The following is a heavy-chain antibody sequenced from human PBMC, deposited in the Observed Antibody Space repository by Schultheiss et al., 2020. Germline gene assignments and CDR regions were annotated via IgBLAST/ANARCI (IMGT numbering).Heavy chain of an antibody. D-gene: IGHD2-2*01. CDR2: IYYSGST. V-gene: IGHV4-30-4*01. CDR1: GGSISSGDYY. J-gene: IGHJ6*02. CDR3: ARALRRSTSKYGMDV. Sequence: SETLSLTCTVSGGSISSGDYYWSWIRQPPGKGLEWIGYIYYSGSTYYNPSLKSRVTISVDTSKNQFSLKLSSVTAADTAVYYCARALRRSTSKYGMDVWGQGTPVTVSS.